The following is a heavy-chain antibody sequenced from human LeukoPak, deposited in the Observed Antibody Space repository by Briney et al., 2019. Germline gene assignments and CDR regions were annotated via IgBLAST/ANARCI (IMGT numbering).Heavy chain of an antibody. Sequence: GGSLRLSCAASGFIFGDYWMSWVRQAPGKGLEWVANIKEDGSEKYYVDSVKGRFTISRDNAKSSLYLQMNSLRAEDTAVYYCARAYSSSWYDAFDLWGQGTMVTVSS. CDR3: ARAYSSSWYDAFDL. V-gene: IGHV3-7*01. J-gene: IGHJ3*01. CDR2: IKEDGSEK. CDR1: GFIFGDYW. D-gene: IGHD6-13*01.